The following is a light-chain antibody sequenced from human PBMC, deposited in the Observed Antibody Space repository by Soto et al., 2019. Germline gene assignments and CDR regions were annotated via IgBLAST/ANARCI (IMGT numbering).Light chain of an antibody. V-gene: IGKV3-20*01. J-gene: IGKJ1*01. CDR1: QSVSSS. CDR2: GAS. CDR3: QQYGSSPWT. Sequence: EIVIAQSPGTLSVSPGERATLSCRASQSVSSSLAWYQQKPGQAPRLLIYGASSRATGIPDRFSGSGSGTDFTLTISRLEPEDFAVYYCQQYGSSPWTFGQGTKVDIK.